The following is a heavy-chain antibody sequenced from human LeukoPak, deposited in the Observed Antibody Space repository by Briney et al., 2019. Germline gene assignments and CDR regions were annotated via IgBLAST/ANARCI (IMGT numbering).Heavy chain of an antibody. V-gene: IGHV1-69*04. CDR3: ARSHYYGSGSYYQTSYYYYYGMDV. J-gene: IGHJ6*02. CDR1: GGTFNIYA. Sequence: ASVTVSYKASGGTFNIYAISWVRQAPGQGGEWGGRIIPIRGIAKYAQKFHGRVTITADKSTSTAYMELSSLRSADTAVYYCARSHYYGSGSYYQTSYYYYYGMDVWGQGTTVTVSS. D-gene: IGHD3-10*01. CDR2: IIPIRGIA.